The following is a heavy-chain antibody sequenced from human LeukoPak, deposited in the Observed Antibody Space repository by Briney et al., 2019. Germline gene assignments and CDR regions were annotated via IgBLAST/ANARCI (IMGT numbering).Heavy chain of an antibody. CDR1: GFTFSSRDW. Sequence: GGSLRLSCVASGFTFSSRDWMTWVRQAPGKGLEWVANIKQDGSEKNYVDSVKGRFTISRDNAKNSLYLQMNSLGAEDTAVYYCARDGKAVAVAFDIWGQGTMVTVSS. CDR2: IKQDGSEK. J-gene: IGHJ3*02. V-gene: IGHV3-7*01. D-gene: IGHD6-19*01. CDR3: ARDGKAVAVAFDI.